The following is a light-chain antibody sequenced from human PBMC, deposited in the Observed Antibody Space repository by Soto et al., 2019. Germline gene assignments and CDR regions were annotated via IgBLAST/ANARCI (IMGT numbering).Light chain of an antibody. V-gene: IGLV2-11*01. CDR3: CSYAGSYTSPCV. J-gene: IGLJ1*01. Sequence: QSVLTQPRSVSGSPGQSVTISCTGTSSDVGGYNYVSWYQQHPGKAPKLMIYDVSKRPSGVPDRFSGSKSGNTASLTISGLQAEDEADYYCCSYAGSYTSPCVLGTGTKVT. CDR1: SSDVGGYNY. CDR2: DVS.